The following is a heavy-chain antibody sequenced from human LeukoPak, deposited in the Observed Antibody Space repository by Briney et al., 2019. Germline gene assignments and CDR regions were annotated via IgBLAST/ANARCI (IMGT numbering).Heavy chain of an antibody. Sequence: ASVKVSCKASGGTFSSYTISWVRQAPGQGLEWMGRIIPILGIANYAQKFQGRVTITADKSTSTAYMELSSLRSEHTAVYYCAYCTNGVCYRGGVYGMDVWGQGTTVTVSS. D-gene: IGHD2-8*01. CDR1: GGTFSSYT. CDR2: IIPILGIA. CDR3: AYCTNGVCYRGGVYGMDV. J-gene: IGHJ6*02. V-gene: IGHV1-69*02.